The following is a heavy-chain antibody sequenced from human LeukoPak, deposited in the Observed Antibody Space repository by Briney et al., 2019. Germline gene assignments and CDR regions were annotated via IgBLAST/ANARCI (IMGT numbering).Heavy chain of an antibody. Sequence: SVKASCKASGGTFSSYAISWVRQAPGQGLEWMGGIITIFGTASYAQKFQGRVTITADKSTSTAYMELSSLRSEDTAVYYCAGAVTRGGFDYWGQGTLVTVHS. CDR3: AGAVTRGGFDY. J-gene: IGHJ4*02. CDR1: GGTFSSYA. CDR2: IITIFGTA. D-gene: IGHD4-17*01. V-gene: IGHV1-69*06.